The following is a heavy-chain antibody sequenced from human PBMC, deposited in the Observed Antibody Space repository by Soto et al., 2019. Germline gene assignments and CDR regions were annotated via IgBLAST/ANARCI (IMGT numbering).Heavy chain of an antibody. CDR3: ACIFSGGYGYGFYYYGMDV. Sequence: PSETLSLTCTVSGVSISSGDYYWSWIRQPPGKGLEWIGYIYYSENTYSNPSLKSRVTISVDTSKNQFSLKLSSVTAADTAVYYCACIFSGGYGYGFYYYGMDVWGQGTTVTVSS. V-gene: IGHV4-30-4*01. CDR2: IYYSENT. D-gene: IGHD5-18*01. CDR1: GVSISSGDYY. J-gene: IGHJ6*02.